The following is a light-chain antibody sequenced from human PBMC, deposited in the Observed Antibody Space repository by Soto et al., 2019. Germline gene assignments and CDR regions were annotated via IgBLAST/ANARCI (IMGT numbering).Light chain of an antibody. CDR3: QQRSNAPPT. CDR2: DVS. V-gene: IGKV3-11*01. J-gene: IGKJ4*01. Sequence: DTVLIQSPATLSLSPGERATLSCRASHTVANFLAWYQHKPGQAPRLLIYDVSNRATGIPARFSGSGSGTDFTLTISSLDPDDIAVYYCQQRSNAPPTIGGGINVEIK. CDR1: HTVANF.